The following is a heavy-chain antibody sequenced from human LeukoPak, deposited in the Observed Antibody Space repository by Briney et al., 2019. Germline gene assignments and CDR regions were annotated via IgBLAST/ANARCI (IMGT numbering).Heavy chain of an antibody. CDR1: GYTFTSYD. D-gene: IGHD3-22*01. Sequence: ASVKVSCKASGYTFTSYDINWVRQATGQGLEWMGWMNPNSGNIGYAQKFQGRVTMTRNTSISTVYMELSSLRSEDTAVYYCARGRYYDSSGSLTNDYWGQGTLVTVSS. J-gene: IGHJ4*02. CDR2: MNPNSGNI. CDR3: ARGRYYDSSGSLTNDY. V-gene: IGHV1-8*01.